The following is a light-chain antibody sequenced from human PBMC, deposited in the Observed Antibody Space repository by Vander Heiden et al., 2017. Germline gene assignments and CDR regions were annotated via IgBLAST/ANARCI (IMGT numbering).Light chain of an antibody. CDR3: ATWDVTLTGYLV. Sequence: QSLLPPPPSAYGPPGPRVTISCSASSSNIGSHNVNWYQQLAGRAPKLLIHSNNQRPTGVPDRFSCSRSGTSASLSISGLQSEDEAVDYCATWDVTLTGYLVFGGGTKLTVL. V-gene: IGLV1-44*01. CDR2: SNN. J-gene: IGLJ3*02. CDR1: SSNIGSHN.